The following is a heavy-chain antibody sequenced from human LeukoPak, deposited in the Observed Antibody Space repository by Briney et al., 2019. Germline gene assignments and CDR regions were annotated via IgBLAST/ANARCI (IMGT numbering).Heavy chain of an antibody. CDR3: ARYGSSGAFDY. J-gene: IGHJ4*02. CDR2: IYYSGST. V-gene: IGHV4-39*01. CDR1: GGSISSSSYY. D-gene: IGHD6-19*01. Sequence: NPPETLSLTCTVSGGSISSSSYYWGWIRQPPGKGLEWIGSIYYSGSTYYNPSLKSRVTISVDTSKNQFSLKLSSVTAADTAVYYCARYGSSGAFDYWGQGTLVTVSS.